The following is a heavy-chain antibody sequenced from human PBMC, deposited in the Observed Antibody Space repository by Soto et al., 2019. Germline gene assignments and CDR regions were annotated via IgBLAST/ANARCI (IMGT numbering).Heavy chain of an antibody. V-gene: IGHV3-23*01. Sequence: GGSLRLSCAASGFTFSSYAMSWVRQAPGKGLEWVSAISGSGGSTYYADSVKGRFTISRDNSKNTLYLQMNSLRAEDTAVYYCAKDRGNGEKQWLVGGHYYYGMDVWGQGTTVTVSS. D-gene: IGHD6-19*01. CDR3: AKDRGNGEKQWLVGGHYYYGMDV. J-gene: IGHJ6*02. CDR2: ISGSGGST. CDR1: GFTFSSYA.